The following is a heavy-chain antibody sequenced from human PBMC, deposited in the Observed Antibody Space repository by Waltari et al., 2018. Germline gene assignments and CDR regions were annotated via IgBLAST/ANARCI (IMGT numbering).Heavy chain of an antibody. D-gene: IGHD2-21*01. Sequence: QVQLVQSETEVKKPGSSVKISCKTSEYTFTSSYIHWVRQAPGQGLEWMGIINPSGGSTIYAQKFQGRVTMTRDTSTGTGYMELSSLRSEDTAVYYCALDTGALWMDVWGQGTTVTVSS. V-gene: IGHV1-46*01. CDR2: INPSGGST. CDR3: ALDTGALWMDV. CDR1: EYTFTSSY. J-gene: IGHJ6*02.